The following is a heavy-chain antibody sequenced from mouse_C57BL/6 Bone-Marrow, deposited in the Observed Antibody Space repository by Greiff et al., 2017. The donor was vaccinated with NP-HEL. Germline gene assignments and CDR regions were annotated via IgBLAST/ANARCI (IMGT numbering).Heavy chain of an antibody. V-gene: IGHV1-74*01. J-gene: IGHJ3*01. CDR3: AIGLLRTWFAY. D-gene: IGHD1-1*01. CDR1: GYTFTSYW. Sequence: QVQLKQPGAELVKPGASVKVSCKASGYTFTSYWMHWVKQRPGQGLEWIGRIHPSDSDTNYNQKFKGKATLTVDKSSSTAYMQLSSLTSEDSAVYYCAIGLLRTWFAYWGQGTLVTVSA. CDR2: IHPSDSDT.